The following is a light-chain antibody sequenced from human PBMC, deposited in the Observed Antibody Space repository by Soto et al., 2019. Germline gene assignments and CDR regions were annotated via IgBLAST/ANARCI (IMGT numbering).Light chain of an antibody. CDR1: QGISNS. CDR3: QNYKSAPRT. J-gene: IGKJ1*01. CDR2: AAS. Sequence: DIQMTQSPSSLSASIGDRVTISCRASQGISNSLAWYQQKAGEVPKLLIYAASTSHSGVPSRFRGSGSGTDFTLTISSLQPEDVATYYCQNYKSAPRTFGQGTEVEIK. V-gene: IGKV1-27*01.